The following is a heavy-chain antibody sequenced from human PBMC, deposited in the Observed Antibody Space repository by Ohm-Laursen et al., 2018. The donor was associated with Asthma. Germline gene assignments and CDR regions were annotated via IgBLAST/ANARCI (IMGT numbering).Heavy chain of an antibody. CDR1: GFTFSSYT. Sequence: SLRLSCAASGFTFSSYTMSWVRQAPGKGLEWLSIVSGLDCGAHTYYADSVKGRFTISRDNSKNTLYLQMNSLRAEDTAVYYCAKELAVRGPNWFDPWGQGTLVTVSS. CDR2: VSGLDCGAHT. J-gene: IGHJ5*02. CDR3: AKELAVRGPNWFDP. D-gene: IGHD6-19*01. V-gene: IGHV3-23*01.